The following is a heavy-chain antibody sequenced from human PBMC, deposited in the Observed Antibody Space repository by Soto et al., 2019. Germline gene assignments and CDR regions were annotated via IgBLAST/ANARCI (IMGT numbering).Heavy chain of an antibody. CDR1: GFTFSSYA. CDR3: ARDIQVDSSPPAGAFDI. J-gene: IGHJ3*02. V-gene: IGHV3-30-3*01. CDR2: ISYDGSNK. Sequence: GGSLRLSCAASGFTFSSYAMHWVRQAPGKGLEWVAVISYDGSNKYYADSVKGRFTISRDNSKNTLYLQMNSLRAEDTAVYYCARDIQVDSSPPAGAFDIWGQGTMVTVSS. D-gene: IGHD3-22*01.